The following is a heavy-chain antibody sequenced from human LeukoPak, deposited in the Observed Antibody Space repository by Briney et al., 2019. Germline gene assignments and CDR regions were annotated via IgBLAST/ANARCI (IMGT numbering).Heavy chain of an antibody. CDR3: ASEKYYYDSSGYYHRRGGFDY. CDR2: IYSGGST. CDR1: GFTFSSYA. V-gene: IGHV3-66*01. J-gene: IGHJ4*02. D-gene: IGHD3-22*01. Sequence: GGSLRLSCAASGFTFSSYAMHWVRQAPGKGLEWVSVIYSGGSTYYADSVKGRFTISRDNSKNTLYLQMNSLRAEDTAVYYCASEKYYYDSSGYYHRRGGFDYWGQGTLVTVSS.